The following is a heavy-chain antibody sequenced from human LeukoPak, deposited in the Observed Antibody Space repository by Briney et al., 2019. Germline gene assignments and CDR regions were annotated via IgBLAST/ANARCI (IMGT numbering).Heavy chain of an antibody. V-gene: IGHV4-30-4*02. CDR3: AATYYYDSSGVDY. CDR2: IYYSGST. Sequence: SETLSLTCTVSGGSISSGDYYWSWIRQPPGKGLEWIGYIYYSGSTYYNPSLKSRVTISVDTSKNQFSLKLSSVTAADTAVYYCAATYYYDSSGVDYWGQGTLVTVSP. J-gene: IGHJ4*02. CDR1: GGSISSGDYY. D-gene: IGHD3-22*01.